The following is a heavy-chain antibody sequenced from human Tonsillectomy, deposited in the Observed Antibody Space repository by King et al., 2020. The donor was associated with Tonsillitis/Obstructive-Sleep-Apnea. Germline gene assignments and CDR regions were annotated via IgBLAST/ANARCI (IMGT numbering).Heavy chain of an antibody. CDR2: ISSSGRTI. CDR3: ARAVVPAAVYYYGMDV. V-gene: IGHV3-48*03. J-gene: IGHJ6*02. Sequence: VQLVESGGGLVQPGGSLRLSCAASGFTFSSYEMNWVRQAPGKGLEWVSYISSSGRTIYYADSVKGRFTISRDNAKNSLYLQMNSLRAEDTAVYYCARAVVPAAVYYYGMDVWGQGTTVTVSS. D-gene: IGHD2-2*01. CDR1: GFTFSSYE.